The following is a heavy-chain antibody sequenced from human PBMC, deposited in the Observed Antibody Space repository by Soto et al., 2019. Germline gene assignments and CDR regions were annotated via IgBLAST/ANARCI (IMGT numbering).Heavy chain of an antibody. CDR2: FDPEDGET. J-gene: IGHJ4*02. CDR3: ATRGYDFWSLDAY. V-gene: IGHV1-24*01. D-gene: IGHD3-3*01. Sequence: ASGKVSCKVSGYTLTELSMHWVRQAPGKGLEWMGGFDPEDGETIYAQKFQDRVTMTEDTSTDTAYMELSSLRSEDTAVYYCATRGYDFWSLDAYWGQGTLVPGSS. CDR1: GYTLTELS.